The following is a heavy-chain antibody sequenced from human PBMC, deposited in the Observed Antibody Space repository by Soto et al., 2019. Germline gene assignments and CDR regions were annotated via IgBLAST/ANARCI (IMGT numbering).Heavy chain of an antibody. CDR1: GYTFTSYD. V-gene: IGHV1-8*01. CDR2: MNCNSGNT. Sequence: GASVKVSCKASGYTFTSYDINWVRQAPGQGLEWMGWMNCNSGNTDYAQKFQGRVTMTRNTSISTAYMELSSLRSEDTAVYYCARGLVYGSGRNWFDPWGQGTLVTVSS. D-gene: IGHD3-10*01. J-gene: IGHJ5*02. CDR3: ARGLVYGSGRNWFDP.